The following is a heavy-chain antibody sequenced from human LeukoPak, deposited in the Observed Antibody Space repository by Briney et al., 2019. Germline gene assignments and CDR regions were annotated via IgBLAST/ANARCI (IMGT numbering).Heavy chain of an antibody. J-gene: IGHJ4*02. CDR2: ISGSSGST. CDR1: GFTFSSYA. Sequence: GGSLRLSCAASGFTFSSYAMSWVRQAPGKGLEWVSAISGSSGSTYYADSVKGRFTISRDNSKNTLYLQMNSLRAEDTAVYYCAKDHGDGYINYWGQGTLVTVSS. CDR3: AKDHGDGYINY. D-gene: IGHD5-24*01. V-gene: IGHV3-23*01.